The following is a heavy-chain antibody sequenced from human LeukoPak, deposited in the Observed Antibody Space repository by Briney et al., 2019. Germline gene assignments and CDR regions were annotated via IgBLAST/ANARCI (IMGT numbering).Heavy chain of an antibody. Sequence: SETLSLTCTVSGGSISGSSYYWGWIRQPPGKGLEWIGSIYYSGSTYYNPSLKSRVTISVDTSKNQFSLKLSSVTAADTAVYYCARARSSSGYLFDYWGQGTLVTVSS. D-gene: IGHD3-22*01. CDR2: IYYSGST. J-gene: IGHJ4*02. CDR3: ARARSSSGYLFDY. CDR1: GGSISGSSYY. V-gene: IGHV4-39*07.